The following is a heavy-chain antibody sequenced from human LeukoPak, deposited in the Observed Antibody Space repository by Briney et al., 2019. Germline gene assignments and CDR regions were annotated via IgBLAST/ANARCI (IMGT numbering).Heavy chain of an antibody. Sequence: GGSLRLSCAVSGFTVSSNYMSWVRQAPGKGLEWVSIISSGGTSYYADSVKGRFTISRDNSKNTLYLQMNSLRAEDTAVYYCARSVRYCSGGSCYYFDYWGQGTLVTVSS. CDR3: ARSVRYCSGGSCYYFDY. J-gene: IGHJ4*02. V-gene: IGHV3-66*01. CDR2: ISSGGTS. D-gene: IGHD2-15*01. CDR1: GFTVSSNY.